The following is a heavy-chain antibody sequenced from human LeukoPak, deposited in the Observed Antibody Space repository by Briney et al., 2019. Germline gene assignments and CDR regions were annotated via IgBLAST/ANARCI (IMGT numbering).Heavy chain of an antibody. V-gene: IGHV4-4*02. CDR1: GGSISSGNW. J-gene: IGHJ4*02. D-gene: IGHD4-17*01. Sequence: SETLSLTCAVSGGSISSGNWWSWIRQTPGKGLEWIGEIYHSGNTVYNPPFKSRVTISVDNSKNQFSLKLTSMTAADTAVYYCARNGDSASVVDWGQGTLVTVSS. CDR2: IYHSGNT. CDR3: ARNGDSASVVD.